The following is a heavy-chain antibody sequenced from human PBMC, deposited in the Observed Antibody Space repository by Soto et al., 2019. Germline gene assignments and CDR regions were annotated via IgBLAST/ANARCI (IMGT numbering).Heavy chain of an antibody. CDR1: GFTFSSYG. Sequence: QVQLVESGGGVVQPGRSLRLSCAASGFTFSSYGMHWVRQAPAKGLEWVAVIWYDGSNKYYADSVKGRFTISRDNSKNTLYLQMNSLRAEDTAVYYCARSYYDSSGYYHDWGQGTLVTVSS. D-gene: IGHD3-22*01. CDR3: ARSYYDSSGYYHD. J-gene: IGHJ4*02. V-gene: IGHV3-33*01. CDR2: IWYDGSNK.